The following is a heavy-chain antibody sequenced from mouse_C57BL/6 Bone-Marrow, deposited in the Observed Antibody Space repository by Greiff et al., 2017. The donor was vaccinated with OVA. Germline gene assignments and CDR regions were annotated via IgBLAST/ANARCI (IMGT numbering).Heavy chain of an antibody. CDR1: GYTFTSYW. Sequence: VQLQQSGTVLARPGASVKMSCKTSGYTFTSYWMHWVKQRPGQGLEWIGAIYPGNSDTSYNQKFKGKAKLTAVTSASTAYMELSSLTNEDSAVYYCTRRIYYYGRGYAMDYWGQGTSVTVSS. CDR2: IYPGNSDT. J-gene: IGHJ4*01. D-gene: IGHD1-1*01. CDR3: TRRIYYYGRGYAMDY. V-gene: IGHV1-5*01.